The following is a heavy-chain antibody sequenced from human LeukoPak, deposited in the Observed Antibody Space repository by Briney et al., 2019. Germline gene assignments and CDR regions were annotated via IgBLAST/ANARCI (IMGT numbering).Heavy chain of an antibody. CDR2: IYTSGST. J-gene: IGHJ4*02. D-gene: IGHD3-22*01. CDR1: GGSISSGSYY. CDR3: ARDYYDSSGYYWGYFDY. Sequence: SETLSLTCTVSGGSISSGSYYWSWIRQPAGKGLEWIGRIYTSGSTNHKPSLKSRVTISVDTSKNQFSLKLSSVTAADTAVYYCARDYYDSSGYYWGYFDYWGQGTLVTVSS. V-gene: IGHV4-61*02.